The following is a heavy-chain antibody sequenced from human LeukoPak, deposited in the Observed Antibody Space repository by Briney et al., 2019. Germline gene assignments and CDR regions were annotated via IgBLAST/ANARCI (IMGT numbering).Heavy chain of an antibody. J-gene: IGHJ6*02. CDR2: IYPGDSDT. Sequence: GASLKISCKGSGYSFTSYWIGWVRQMPGKGLEWMGIIYPGDSDTRYSPSFQGQVTISADKSISTAYLQWSSLKASDTAMYYCARWYYYGSGSSRSMDVWGQGTTVTVSS. CDR3: ARWYYYGSGSSRSMDV. CDR1: GYSFTSYW. D-gene: IGHD3-10*01. V-gene: IGHV5-51*01.